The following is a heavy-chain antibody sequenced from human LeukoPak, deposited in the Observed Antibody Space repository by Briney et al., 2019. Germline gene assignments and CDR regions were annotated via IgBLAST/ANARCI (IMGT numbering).Heavy chain of an antibody. D-gene: IGHD1-1*01. J-gene: IGHJ4*02. CDR3: AKGLETESRLDS. Sequence: PGESLRLSRAASGFTFNIYTMYWVRQAPGKGLEWVSGIRHSDGSTYYADAVKGRFTISSDKSKNTLFLQMNSLRAEDTALYYCAKGLETESRLDSWGQGTLVTVSS. CDR2: IRHSDGST. V-gene: IGHV3-23*01. CDR1: GFTFNIYT.